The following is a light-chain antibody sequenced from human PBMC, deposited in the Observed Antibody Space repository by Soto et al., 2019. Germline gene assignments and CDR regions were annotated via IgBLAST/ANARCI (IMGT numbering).Light chain of an antibody. CDR3: QQYGDSPMYT. CDR1: QSVSSSH. J-gene: IGKJ2*01. V-gene: IGKV3-20*01. CDR2: GAS. Sequence: EIVLTQSPGTLSSSPGERATLSCRASQSVSSSHLAWYQQKPGQAPRLLIYGASSRATGIPDRFSGSGSRTDFTLTISRLEPEDFAVYFCQQYGDSPMYTFGQGTKLEI.